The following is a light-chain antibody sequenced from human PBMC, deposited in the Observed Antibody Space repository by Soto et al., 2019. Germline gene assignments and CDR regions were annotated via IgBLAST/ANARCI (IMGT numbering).Light chain of an antibody. CDR3: QQYGNSPYT. V-gene: IGKV3-20*01. CDR2: GIS. J-gene: IGKJ2*01. Sequence: EILLTQSPGTLSLSPGETATLSCRASQSVTGTYLAWYLQTPGQAPRLLIYGISKRATGIPDRFSGSGSGTDFSLTISRLEPEDFAVYYCQQYGNSPYTFGQGTKVDIK. CDR1: QSVTGTY.